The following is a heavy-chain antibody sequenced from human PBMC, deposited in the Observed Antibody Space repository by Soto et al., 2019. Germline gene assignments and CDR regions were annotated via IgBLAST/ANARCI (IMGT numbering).Heavy chain of an antibody. CDR1: GFIFTKYA. Sequence: EVQVLESGGDLVQPGGSLRLSCEASGFIFTKYAMSWVRQAPGKGLEWVSEISDRGSRYYADSVKGRFTISRDNSKNTVFLEMNSLRDEDTAIYYCAREGRGTTVTTFFDSWGQGTLVTVSS. CDR3: AREGRGTTVTTFFDS. D-gene: IGHD4-17*01. J-gene: IGHJ4*02. CDR2: ISDRGSR. V-gene: IGHV3-23*01.